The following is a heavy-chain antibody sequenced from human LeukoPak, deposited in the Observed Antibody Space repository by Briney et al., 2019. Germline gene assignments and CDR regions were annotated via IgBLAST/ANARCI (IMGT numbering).Heavy chain of an antibody. Sequence: GGSLSLSCAASALAFSGYGMHWVRQAPGKGLEWMGVIIYDGSNKYYADSVKGRFTISRDNSKNTLYLEMNNPRAEDTGVYFCAKDKDSGTYCFASWGQGARVSVSP. CDR2: IIYDGSNK. CDR1: ALAFSGYG. J-gene: IGHJ4*02. V-gene: IGHV3-30*18. CDR3: AKDKDSGTYCFAS. D-gene: IGHD1-26*01.